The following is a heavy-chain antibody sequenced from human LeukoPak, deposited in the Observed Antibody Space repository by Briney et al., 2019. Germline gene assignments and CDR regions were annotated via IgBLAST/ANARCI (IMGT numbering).Heavy chain of an antibody. CDR1: GFTISDYY. CDR3: ARSRYGSGSQFDY. V-gene: IGHV3-11*03. J-gene: IGHJ4*02. CDR2: ISSSSSYT. Sequence: GGSLRLSCAASGFTISDYYMSWIRQAPGKGLEWVSYISSSSSYTNYADSVKGRFTISRDNAKNSLYLQMNSLRAEDTAVYYCARSRYGSGSQFDYWGQGTLVTVSS. D-gene: IGHD3-10*01.